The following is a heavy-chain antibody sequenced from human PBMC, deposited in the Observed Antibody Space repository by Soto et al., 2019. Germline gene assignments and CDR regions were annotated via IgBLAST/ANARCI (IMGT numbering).Heavy chain of an antibody. J-gene: IGHJ4*02. CDR3: ARDASITTSYLPY. D-gene: IGHD1-1*01. CDR2: ISWNSGNI. V-gene: IGHV3-9*01. Sequence: PGGSLRLSCVTSGFTFDDYAMHWVRQAPGKGLEWVSSISWNSGNIDYADSVKGRFTVSRDNARNSLYLHMDSLRSEDTALYYCARDASITTSYLPYWGQGTLVTVSS. CDR1: GFTFDDYA.